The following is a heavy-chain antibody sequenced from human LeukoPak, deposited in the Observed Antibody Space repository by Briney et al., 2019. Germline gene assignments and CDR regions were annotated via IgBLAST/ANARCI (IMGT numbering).Heavy chain of an antibody. CDR2: VSSSGNFI. J-gene: IGHJ5*02. CDR3: AKDIGFEGATPWFDP. D-gene: IGHD1-26*01. CDR1: GFDFSSHS. V-gene: IGHV3-21*04. Sequence: GGSLRLSCAATGFDFSSHSMNWVRQAPGKGLEWVSYVSSSGNFIYYADSVRGRFTIFRDIAKNSLFLQMNSLRAEDMALYYCAKDIGFEGATPWFDPWGQGTLVTVSS.